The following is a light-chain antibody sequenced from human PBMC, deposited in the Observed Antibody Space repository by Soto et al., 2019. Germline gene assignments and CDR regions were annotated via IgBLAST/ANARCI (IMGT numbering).Light chain of an antibody. Sequence: EIVMTQSPATLSVSPGERATLSCRASQSISSKLGWYQQRPGQAPRLLIYGASTRATGIPARFGGSGSGTEFTLTISSLQSEYSAVYYCQQYNSWTTITFGQGTRLEIK. CDR3: QQYNSWTTIT. J-gene: IGKJ5*01. V-gene: IGKV3-15*01. CDR2: GAS. CDR1: QSISSK.